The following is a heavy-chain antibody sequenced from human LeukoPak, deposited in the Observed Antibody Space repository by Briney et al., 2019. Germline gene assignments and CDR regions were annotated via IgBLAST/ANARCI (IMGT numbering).Heavy chain of an antibody. J-gene: IGHJ3*02. D-gene: IGHD3-10*01. CDR3: ARIPGSYYNPLFPDAFDI. V-gene: IGHV4-30-4*01. Sequence: SETLSLTCTVSGGSISSGDYYWSWIRQPPGKGLEWIGYIYYSGSTYYNPSLKSRVTISVDTSKNQFPLKLSSVTAADTAVYYCARIPGSYYNPLFPDAFDIWGQGTMVTVSS. CDR2: IYYSGST. CDR1: GGSISSGDYY.